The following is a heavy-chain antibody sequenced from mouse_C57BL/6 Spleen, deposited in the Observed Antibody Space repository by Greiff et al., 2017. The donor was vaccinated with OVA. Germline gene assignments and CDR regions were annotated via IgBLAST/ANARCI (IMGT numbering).Heavy chain of an antibody. CDR2: IYPRSGNP. D-gene: IGHD1-1*01. CDR1: GYTFTSYG. Sequence: QVQLQQSGAELARPGASVKLSCKASGYTFTSYGISWVKQRTGQGLEWIGEIYPRSGNPYYNEKFKGKATLTADQSSSTAYMELRSLTSEDSAVYFSAREDLLHLDYWGQGTTLTVSS. V-gene: IGHV1-81*01. J-gene: IGHJ2*01. CDR3: AREDLLHLDY.